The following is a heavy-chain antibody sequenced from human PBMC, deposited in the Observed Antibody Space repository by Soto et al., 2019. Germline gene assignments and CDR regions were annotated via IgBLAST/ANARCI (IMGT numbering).Heavy chain of an antibody. CDR2: TYYRSKWYN. CDR1: GDSVSSNSAA. J-gene: IGHJ3*02. Sequence: SQNLSLTCAISGDSVSSNSAAWNWIRQSPSRGLEWLGRTYYRSKWYNDYAVSVKSRITINPDTSKNQFSLQLNSVTPEDTAVYYCARGFLAGYSSGYYYGPHEAFDIWGQGTMVTVSS. CDR3: ARGFLAGYSSGYYYGPHEAFDI. V-gene: IGHV6-1*01. D-gene: IGHD3-22*01.